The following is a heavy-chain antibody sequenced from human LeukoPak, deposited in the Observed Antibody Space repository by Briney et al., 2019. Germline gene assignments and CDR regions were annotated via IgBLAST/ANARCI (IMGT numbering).Heavy chain of an antibody. CDR3: ARGRQLRFLEWLLDY. CDR1: GGSISTTGYY. CDR2: INHNGST. D-gene: IGHD3-3*01. Sequence: SETLSLTCTVSGGSISTTGYYWSWIRQPPGKGLEWIGEINHNGSTNYNSSLKSRVTISVDTSKNQFSLKLSSVTAADTAVYYCARGRQLRFLEWLLDYWGQGTLVTVSS. V-gene: IGHV4-34*01. J-gene: IGHJ4*02.